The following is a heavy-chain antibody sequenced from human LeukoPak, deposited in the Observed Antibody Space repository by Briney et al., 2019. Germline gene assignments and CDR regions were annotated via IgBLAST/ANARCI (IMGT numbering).Heavy chain of an antibody. J-gene: IGHJ4*02. D-gene: IGHD3-10*01. CDR1: GYTFSNYG. V-gene: IGHV1-18*01. CDR2: ISAYNGNT. CDR3: ARAHVPWFGESGYYFDY. Sequence: ASVKVSCKASGYTFSNYGISWVRQAPGQGLEWMGWISAYNGNTKYAQKFQGRVTMTTDTSTSTAYMELRSLRSDDTAVYYCARAHVPWFGESGYYFDYWGQGTLVTVSS.